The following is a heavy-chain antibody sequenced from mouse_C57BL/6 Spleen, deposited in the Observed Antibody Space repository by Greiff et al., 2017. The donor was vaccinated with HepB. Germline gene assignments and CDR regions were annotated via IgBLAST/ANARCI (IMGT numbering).Heavy chain of an antibody. Sequence: QVQLQQSGPELVKPGASVKISCKASGYAFSSSWMNWVKQRPGKGLEWIGRIYPGDGATNYNGKFKGKSTLTADKSSSTSYIQLSSLTSEDSAVYFCARGGYYGSPLGFDVWGTGTTVTVSS. CDR3: ARGGYYGSPLGFDV. CDR1: GYAFSSSW. CDR2: IYPGDGAT. V-gene: IGHV1-82*01. J-gene: IGHJ1*03. D-gene: IGHD1-1*01.